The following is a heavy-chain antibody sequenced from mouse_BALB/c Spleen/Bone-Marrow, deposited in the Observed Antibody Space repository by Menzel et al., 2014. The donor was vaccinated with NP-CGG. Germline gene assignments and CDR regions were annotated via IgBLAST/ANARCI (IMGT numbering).Heavy chain of an antibody. J-gene: IGHJ2*01. V-gene: IGHV5-6-3*01. CDR2: INSNGGST. Sequence: EVQVVESGGGLVQPGGSLKLSCAASGFTFSSYGMSWVRQTPDKRLELVASINSNGGSTYYPDSVKGRFTTSRDNAKNTLSLQMCSLKSEDTAMYYCARGNYGNYVDYFDYWGQGTTLTVSS. D-gene: IGHD2-1*01. CDR3: ARGNYGNYVDYFDY. CDR1: GFTFSSYG.